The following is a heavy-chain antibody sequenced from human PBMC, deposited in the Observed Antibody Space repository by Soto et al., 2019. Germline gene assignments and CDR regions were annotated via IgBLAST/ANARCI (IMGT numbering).Heavy chain of an antibody. Sequence: ASVKVSCKASGDTFSSYAISWVRQAPGQGLEWMGGIIPIFGTSNYAQKFQGRVTITADESTSTAYMELRSLRSEDTAVYYCARDLQPDGGAFDIWGQGTMVTVAS. CDR2: IIPIFGTS. CDR1: GDTFSSYA. J-gene: IGHJ3*02. V-gene: IGHV1-69*13. CDR3: ARDLQPDGGAFDI.